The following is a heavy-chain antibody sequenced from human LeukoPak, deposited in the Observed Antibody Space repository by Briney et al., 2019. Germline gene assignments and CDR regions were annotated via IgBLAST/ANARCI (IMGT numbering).Heavy chain of an antibody. Sequence: SETLSLTCTVSRVSMSNYFWTWVRQPAGKGLEWIGRIHPSGRANYNPSLRSRVTMSVDTSNNQYSPSLMSVTAADTATYYCARDDFYDGGGRNWFDLWGQGARVTVSS. CDR3: ARDDFYDGGGRNWFDL. CDR1: RVSMSNYF. J-gene: IGHJ5*02. D-gene: IGHD3-3*01. CDR2: IHPSGRA. V-gene: IGHV4-4*07.